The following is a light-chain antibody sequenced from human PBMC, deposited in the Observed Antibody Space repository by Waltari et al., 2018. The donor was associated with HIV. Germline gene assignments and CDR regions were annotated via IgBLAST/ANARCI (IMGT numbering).Light chain of an antibody. J-gene: IGKJ2*01. Sequence: DIVMTQSRDPLAVSLGERATINCKPSTSVLYSSNNKNYLAWYQQKPGQPPKLLIYWASTRESGVPDRFSGSGSGTDFTLTISSLQAEDVAVYYCQQYYTTPNTFGQGTKLEIK. V-gene: IGKV4-1*01. CDR2: WAS. CDR3: QQYYTTPNT. CDR1: TSVLYSSNNKNY.